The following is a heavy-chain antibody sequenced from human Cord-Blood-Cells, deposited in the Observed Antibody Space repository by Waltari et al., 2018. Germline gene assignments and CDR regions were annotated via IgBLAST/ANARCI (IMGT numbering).Heavy chain of an antibody. CDR2: INHSGST. D-gene: IGHD7-27*01. CDR3: ARYRTGDGPHDAFDI. J-gene: IGHJ3*02. CDR1: GGSFRGSY. V-gene: IGHV4-34*01. Sequence: QVQLQQWGAGLLKPSATLSLTCAAYGGSFRGSYGSWLRQPPGKGLEWIGEINHSGSTNYNPSLKSRVTISVDTSKNQFSLKLSSVTAADTAVYYCARYRTGDGPHDAFDIWGQGTMVTVSS.